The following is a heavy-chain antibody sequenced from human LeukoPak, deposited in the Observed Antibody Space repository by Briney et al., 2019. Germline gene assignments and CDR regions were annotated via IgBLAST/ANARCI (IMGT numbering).Heavy chain of an antibody. D-gene: IGHD1-26*01. CDR1: GGSISSGNYY. V-gene: IGHV4-61*02. CDR3: ARGDGVFDY. Sequence: PSETLSLTCTVSGGSISSGNYYWSWIRQPAGKGLEWIGRIYTSGNTNYNPSLKSRVTISVDTSKNQFSLKLNSVTAADTALYYRARGDGVFDYWGQGTLVTVSS. CDR2: IYTSGNT. J-gene: IGHJ4*02.